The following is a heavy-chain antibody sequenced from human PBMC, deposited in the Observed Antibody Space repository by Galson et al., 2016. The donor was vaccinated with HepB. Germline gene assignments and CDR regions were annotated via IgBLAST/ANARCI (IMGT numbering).Heavy chain of an antibody. CDR1: AGSISSDYY. CDR2: IYSSENT. V-gene: IGHV4-39*01. D-gene: IGHD6-19*01. CDR3: ATGIVVAGKYYYYYMDV. Sequence: SETLSPTCIVSAGSISSDYYWGWIRQPPGRGLEWIGSIYSSENTNYNPSLKSRVTISVDTSQNQFSLRLDSVTAADTGVYYCATGIVVAGKYYYYYMDVWGKGTTVTVSS. J-gene: IGHJ6*03.